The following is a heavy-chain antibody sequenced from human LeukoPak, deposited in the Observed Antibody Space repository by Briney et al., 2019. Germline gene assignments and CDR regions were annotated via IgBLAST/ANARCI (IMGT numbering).Heavy chain of an antibody. V-gene: IGHV1-69*05. J-gene: IGHJ6*03. Sequence: SVKVSCKASGGTFSSYAISWVRQAPGQGLEWMGGIIPIFGTANYAQKLQGRVTMTTDTSTSTAYMELRSLRSDDTAVYYCARGLKWELNYYYYMDVWGKGTTVTVSS. CDR3: ARGLKWELNYYYYMDV. CDR2: IIPIFGTA. CDR1: GGTFSSYA. D-gene: IGHD1-26*01.